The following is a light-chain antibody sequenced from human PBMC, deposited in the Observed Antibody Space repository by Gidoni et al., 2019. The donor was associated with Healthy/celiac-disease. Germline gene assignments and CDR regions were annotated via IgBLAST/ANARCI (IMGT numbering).Light chain of an antibody. Sequence: IVLTQSPATLSLSPGERATLSCRASQSVSSYLAWYQQKPGQAPRLLIYDASNRATGIPARFSGSGSGTDFTLTISSLEPEDFALYYCQQRNTLFGGGTKVEIK. CDR1: QSVSSY. CDR3: QQRNTL. V-gene: IGKV3-11*01. J-gene: IGKJ4*01. CDR2: DAS.